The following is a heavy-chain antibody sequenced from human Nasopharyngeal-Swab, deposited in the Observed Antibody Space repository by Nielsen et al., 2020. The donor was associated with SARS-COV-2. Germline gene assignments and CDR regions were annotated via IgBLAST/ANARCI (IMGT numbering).Heavy chain of an antibody. J-gene: IGHJ3*02. CDR3: ARGDTIFGKGSYDAFDI. CDR2: IIPIFGTA. Sequence: SVKVSCKASGGTFSSYAISWVRQAPGQGLEWMGGIIPIFGTANYAQKFQGRVTITADKSTSTAYMELSSLRSEDTAVYYCARGDTIFGKGSYDAFDIWGQGTMVTVTS. V-gene: IGHV1-69*06. CDR1: GGTFSSYA. D-gene: IGHD3-3*01.